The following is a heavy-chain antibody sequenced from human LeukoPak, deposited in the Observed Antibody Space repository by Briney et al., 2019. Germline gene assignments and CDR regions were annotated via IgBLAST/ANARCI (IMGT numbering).Heavy chain of an antibody. CDR1: GFTFSDYY. Sequence: GGSLRLSCAASGFTFSDYYMNWVRQAPGKGLEWVSFISTSSSYIYYADSLKGRFTISRDNAKKSLYLQINSLRAEDTAVYYCARVTRGGYDGYFDYWGQGTLVTVSS. D-gene: IGHD5-12*01. CDR2: ISTSSSYI. CDR3: ARVTRGGYDGYFDY. J-gene: IGHJ4*02. V-gene: IGHV3-21*01.